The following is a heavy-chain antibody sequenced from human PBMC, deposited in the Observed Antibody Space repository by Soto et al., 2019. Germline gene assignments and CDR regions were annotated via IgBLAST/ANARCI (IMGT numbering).Heavy chain of an antibody. CDR2: INTGNGNT. V-gene: IGHV1-3*04. CDR3: ARNVDYFDP. CDR1: GYTFTRYA. J-gene: IGHJ5*02. Sequence: QVQLVQSGAEVKKPAASVKVSCKASGYTFTRYAMHWVRQAPGQGLEWMGWINTGNGNTHYSQKFQGRVTFTRDASATTAYMELSSLTSEDTAVYYCARNVDYFDPWGQGTLVTVSS. D-gene: IGHD4-17*01.